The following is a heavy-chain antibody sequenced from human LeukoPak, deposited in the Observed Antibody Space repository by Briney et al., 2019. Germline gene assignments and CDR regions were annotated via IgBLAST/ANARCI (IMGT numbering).Heavy chain of an antibody. CDR3: ARAAISRGRGSSSWYVGPPLYSGYYYYMDV. D-gene: IGHD6-13*01. CDR1: GYTFTTYA. CDR2: INTNTGKQ. J-gene: IGHJ6*03. V-gene: IGHV7-4-1*02. Sequence: ASVKVSCKATGYTFTTYAMNWVRQAPGQGLAGMGWINTNTGKQKYAQGLTGRFVFSLDTSVSTAYLQISSLKAEDTAVYYCARAAISRGRGSSSWYVGPPLYSGYYYYMDVWGKGTTVTVSS.